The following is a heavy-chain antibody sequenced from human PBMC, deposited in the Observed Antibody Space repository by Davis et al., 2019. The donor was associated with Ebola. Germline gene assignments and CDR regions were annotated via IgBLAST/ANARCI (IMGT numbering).Heavy chain of an antibody. Sequence: PGGSLRLSCAASGFIFSSYAMHWVRQAPGRGLEWVAIISYDGSYKYYADSVKSRFTISRDNSRNTLCLQMNSLRADDTAVYYCVGEVGTTHYWGQGTLVTVSS. D-gene: IGHD1-26*01. CDR1: GFIFSSYA. CDR3: VGEVGTTHY. V-gene: IGHV3-30*04. J-gene: IGHJ4*02. CDR2: ISYDGSYK.